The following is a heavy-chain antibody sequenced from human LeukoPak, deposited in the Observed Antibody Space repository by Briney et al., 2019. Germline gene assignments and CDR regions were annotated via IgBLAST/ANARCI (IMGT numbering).Heavy chain of an antibody. CDR2: IYYSGST. CDR3: ARGGWGYFDY. V-gene: IGHV4-39*01. Sequence: SETLSLTCTVSGGSISSSSYYWGWIRQPPGKGLEWIGSIYYSGSTYYNPSLKSRVTISVDTSKNQFSLKLSSVTAADTAVYYCARGGWGYFDYWGQGTLSPSPQ. J-gene: IGHJ4*02. CDR1: GGSISSSSYY. D-gene: IGHD1-26*01.